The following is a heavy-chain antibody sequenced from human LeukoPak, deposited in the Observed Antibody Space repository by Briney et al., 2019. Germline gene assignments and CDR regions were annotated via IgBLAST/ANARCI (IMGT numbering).Heavy chain of an antibody. D-gene: IGHD3-10*01. J-gene: IGHJ4*02. V-gene: IGHV3-23*01. CDR1: GFTFSSYA. CDR2: ITGSGGRT. Sequence: GGSLRLTCAASGFTFSSYAMNWVRQAPGKGLEWVSAITGSGGRTYYADSVKGRFTISRDNSKNTLYLQMNSLRAEDTAIYYCAKVRYYYGSGSPDYWGQGTLVTVSS. CDR3: AKVRYYYGSGSPDY.